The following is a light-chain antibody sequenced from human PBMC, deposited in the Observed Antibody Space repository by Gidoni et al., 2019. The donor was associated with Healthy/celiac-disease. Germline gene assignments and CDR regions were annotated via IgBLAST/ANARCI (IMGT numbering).Light chain of an antibody. Sequence: DIQMTQSPSSLSASVGDRVTITCQASQDISNYLNWYQQKPGKAPKLLIYDASNFETGVPSRFSGSGSGTDFTFTFSSLQPEDIATYYCQQYDNLPLTFXXXTRLEIK. CDR1: QDISNY. CDR3: QQYDNLPLT. V-gene: IGKV1-33*01. CDR2: DAS. J-gene: IGKJ5*01.